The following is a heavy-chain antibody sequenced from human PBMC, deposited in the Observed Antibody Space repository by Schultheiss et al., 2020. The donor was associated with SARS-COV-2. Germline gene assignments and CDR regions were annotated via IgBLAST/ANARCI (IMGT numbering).Heavy chain of an antibody. CDR3: ARQEVTTTAGFGYYGLDV. J-gene: IGHJ6*02. Sequence: ASVKVSCKTSGYTFAGYYIHWVRQAPGQGLEWMGWINPNSGDTNYAPKFQGRVIVSRDTSTSTAYLKLSGLRFDDTAMYYCARQEVTTTAGFGYYGLDVWGQGTTVTVSS. D-gene: IGHD1-1*01. CDR1: GYTFAGYY. V-gene: IGHV1-2*02. CDR2: INPNSGDT.